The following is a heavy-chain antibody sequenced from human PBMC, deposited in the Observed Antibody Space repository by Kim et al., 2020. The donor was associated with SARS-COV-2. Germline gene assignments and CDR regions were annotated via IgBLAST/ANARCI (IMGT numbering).Heavy chain of an antibody. Sequence: GGSLRLSCVASGFTFSSYAMSWVRQAPGKGLEWVANIKQDGSEKYYIDSVKGRITISRDNAKNLLYLQMIALRAEDTAVYYCARDIRGTWFDPWGQGTLV. CDR3: ARDIRGTWFDP. V-gene: IGHV3-7*01. D-gene: IGHD3-16*01. CDR2: IKQDGSEK. J-gene: IGHJ5*02. CDR1: GFTFSSYA.